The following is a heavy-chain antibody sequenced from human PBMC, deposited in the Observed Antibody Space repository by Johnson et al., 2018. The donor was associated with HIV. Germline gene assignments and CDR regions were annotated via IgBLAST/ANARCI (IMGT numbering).Heavy chain of an antibody. V-gene: IGHV3-9*01. D-gene: IGHD3-22*01. Sequence: QLVESGGGLVQPGRSLRLSCAASGFTFDDYAMHWVRQAPGKGLEWVSGISWNSGSIGYADSVKGRFTISRDNAKNSLNLQMNRLRAEDTAVYYCARAPYYYDSSGEGAFDIWGQGTLVTVSS. J-gene: IGHJ3*02. CDR1: GFTFDDYA. CDR2: ISWNSGSI. CDR3: ARAPYYYDSSGEGAFDI.